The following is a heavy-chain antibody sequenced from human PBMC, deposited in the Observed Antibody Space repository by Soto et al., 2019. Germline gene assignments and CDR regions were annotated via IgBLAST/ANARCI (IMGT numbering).Heavy chain of an antibody. CDR2: IGGSSGST. CDR3: AKDRSSTSCYAFDY. V-gene: IGHV3-23*01. D-gene: IGHD2-2*01. CDR1: GFTFRSYA. Sequence: EVQLLESGGGLLQPGGSLRLSCAASGFTFRSYAMSWVRQAPGKGLEWVSAIGGSSGSTDYADSVKGRFTISRDNTKNTLFLQMNSLRGEDTAVYYCAKDRSSTSCYAFDYWGQGTLVTVSS. J-gene: IGHJ4*02.